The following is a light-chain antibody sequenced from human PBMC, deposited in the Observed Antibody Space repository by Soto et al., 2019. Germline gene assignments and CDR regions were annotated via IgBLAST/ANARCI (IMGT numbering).Light chain of an antibody. Sequence: SYELTQPPSVSVAPGQTARITCGGNNIESKSVHWYQQRPGQAPVLVLYDDGNRPSGIPERLSGSNSGSMATLTISSVEASDEADYFCQVWDISSDQYLFGPGTKVTAL. J-gene: IGLJ1*01. CDR1: NIESKS. CDR3: QVWDISSDQYL. CDR2: DDG. V-gene: IGLV3-21*02.